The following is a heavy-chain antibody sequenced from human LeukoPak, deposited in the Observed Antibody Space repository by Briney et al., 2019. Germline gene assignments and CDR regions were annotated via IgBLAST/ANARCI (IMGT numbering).Heavy chain of an antibody. D-gene: IGHD3-22*01. Sequence: RLXXAXSGVTXSDYXXSWVRQAPGKXXEWVSYISSSGSIIYYAASVKGRFTISRDNAKNSMYLQMNSLRAEDTAVYYCARGKYDSSPFLQHWGQGTLVTVSS. CDR1: GVTXSDYX. J-gene: IGHJ1*01. V-gene: IGHV3-11*01. CDR2: ISSSGSII. CDR3: ARGKYDSSPFLQH.